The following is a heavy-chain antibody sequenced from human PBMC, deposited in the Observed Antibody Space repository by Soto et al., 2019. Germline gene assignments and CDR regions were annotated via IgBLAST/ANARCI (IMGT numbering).Heavy chain of an antibody. CDR1: GCTFSSYG. J-gene: IGHJ4*02. Sequence: GGSLRLSCAASGCTFSSYGMHWVRQAPGKGLEWVEVIWYDGSNKYYADSVKGRFTISRDNSNNTLYLQMNSLRAEDTAVYYCARDHDVSVVGTANPDXWGQGTLVTVSX. V-gene: IGHV3-33*01. CDR3: ARDHDVSVVGTANPDX. CDR2: IWYDGSNK. D-gene: IGHD2-21*02.